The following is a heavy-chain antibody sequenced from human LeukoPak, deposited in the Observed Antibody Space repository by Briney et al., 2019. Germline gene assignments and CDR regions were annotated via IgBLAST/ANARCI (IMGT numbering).Heavy chain of an antibody. D-gene: IGHD4/OR15-4a*01. CDR2: MWYDGSTK. CDR1: GFTFSSYG. V-gene: IGHV3-33*01. Sequence: GRSLRLFCAASGFTFSSYGMHWVRQAPGKGLEWVAVMWYDGSTKYYADSVKGRFTISRDNSKNTLYLQMDSLRADDTAVYYCAIDGAASTYFDNWGPGTLVTVSS. J-gene: IGHJ4*02. CDR3: AIDGAASTYFDN.